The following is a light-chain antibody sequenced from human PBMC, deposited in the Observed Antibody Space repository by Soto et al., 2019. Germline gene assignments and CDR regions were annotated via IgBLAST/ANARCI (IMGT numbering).Light chain of an antibody. J-gene: IGLJ1*01. CDR2: DVS. CDR3: SSYTISSTSYV. Sequence: QSVLTQPASVSGSPGQSITISCIGTSSDVGDYNYVSWYQQHPGKAPKLMIYDVSNRPSGVSNRFSGSKSGNTASLTISGLQAEDEADYYCSSYTISSTSYVFGTGTKVTVL. V-gene: IGLV2-14*01. CDR1: SSDVGDYNY.